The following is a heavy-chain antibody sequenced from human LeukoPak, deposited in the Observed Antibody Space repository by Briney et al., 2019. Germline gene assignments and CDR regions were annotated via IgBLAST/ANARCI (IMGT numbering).Heavy chain of an antibody. CDR1: EFTFSNYV. CDR3: VRRGGSDGWGAFDI. Sequence: GGSLRLSCAASEFTFSNYVMNWVRQAPGRGLEWVSSIRQSGDITYYADSVKGRFTISRDNSKNTLSLQMNSLSREDTAIYYCVRRGGSDGWGAFDIWGQGTVVTVSS. CDR2: IRQSGDIT. V-gene: IGHV3-23*01. D-gene: IGHD5-24*01. J-gene: IGHJ3*02.